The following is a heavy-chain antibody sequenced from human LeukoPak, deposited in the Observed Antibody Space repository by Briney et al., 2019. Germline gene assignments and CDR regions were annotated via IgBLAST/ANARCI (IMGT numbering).Heavy chain of an antibody. V-gene: IGHV3-9*03. J-gene: IGHJ4*02. D-gene: IGHD6-19*01. Sequence: GGSLRLSCAASGFTFDDYAMHWVRQAPGKGLEWVSGISWNSGSIGYADSVKGRFTISRDNAKNSLYLQMNSQRAEDMALYYCAKGSRLAVAGRGYYFDYWGQGTLVTVSS. CDR1: GFTFDDYA. CDR2: ISWNSGSI. CDR3: AKGSRLAVAGRGYYFDY.